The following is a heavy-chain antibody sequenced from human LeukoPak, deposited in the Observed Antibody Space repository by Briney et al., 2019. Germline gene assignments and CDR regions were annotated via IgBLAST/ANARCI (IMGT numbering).Heavy chain of an antibody. D-gene: IGHD4-17*01. V-gene: IGHV3-23*01. J-gene: IGHJ2*01. CDR1: QLTFNRYV. Sequence: PGGSLRLSCTSSQLTFNRYVMAWVRQAPGKGLEWVSTISASGGTTYYADSVQGRFTISRDNSKNTLYLQMNSLRAEDTAVHYCATLYGDYNWYFDLWGRGTLVTVSS. CDR3: ATLYGDYNWYFDL. CDR2: ISASGGTT.